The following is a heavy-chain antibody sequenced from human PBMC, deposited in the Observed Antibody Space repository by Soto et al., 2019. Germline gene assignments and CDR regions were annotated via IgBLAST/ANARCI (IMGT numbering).Heavy chain of an antibody. D-gene: IGHD3-22*01. J-gene: IGHJ4*02. Sequence: QLQLQESGPGLVKPSETLSLTCTVSGDSVTISDYYGGWIRQPPGKGLEWIGSIHYSGSTYYNPSLKSRVTISGDTSKKQFSLKLTSVTAADAAVYYCAAHDSGGYYAEYWGQGTLVTVSA. CDR1: GDSVTISDYY. CDR2: IHYSGST. CDR3: AAHDSGGYYAEY. V-gene: IGHV4-39*01.